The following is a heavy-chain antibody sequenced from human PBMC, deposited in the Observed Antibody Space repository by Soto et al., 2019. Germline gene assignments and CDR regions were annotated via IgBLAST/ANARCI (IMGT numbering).Heavy chain of an antibody. CDR2: ISAYNGNT. CDR1: GYTFTSYG. CDR3: ARDERAYYDILTGYYNLGYYFDY. Sequence: GASVKVSCKASGYTFTSYGISWVRQAPGQGLEWMGWISAYNGNTNYAQKLQGRVTMTTDTSTSTAYMELRSLRSDDTAVYYCARDERAYYDILTGYYNLGYYFDYWGQGTLVTVSS. V-gene: IGHV1-18*01. J-gene: IGHJ4*02. D-gene: IGHD3-9*01.